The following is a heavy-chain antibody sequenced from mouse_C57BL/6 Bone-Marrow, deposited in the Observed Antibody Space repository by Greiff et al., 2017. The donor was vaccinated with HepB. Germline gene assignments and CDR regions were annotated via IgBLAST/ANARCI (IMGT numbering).Heavy chain of an antibody. D-gene: IGHD2-1*01. CDR3: TGSDYGNYDWYFDV. Sequence: EVKLVESGGGLVQPGGSMKLSCVASGFTFSNYWMNWVRQSPEKGLEWVAQIRLKSNNYETHYAESVKGRFTISRDDSKGSVYLQINNLRAEDTGIYYCTGSDYGNYDWYFDVGGTGTTVTVSS. V-gene: IGHV6-3*01. CDR2: IRLKSNNYET. CDR1: GFTFSNYW. J-gene: IGHJ1*03.